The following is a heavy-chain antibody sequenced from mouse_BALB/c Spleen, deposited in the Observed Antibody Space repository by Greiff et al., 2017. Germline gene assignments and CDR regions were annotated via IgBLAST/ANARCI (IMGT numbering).Heavy chain of an antibody. CDR1: GFTFSSYA. CDR3: ARQWDYYGSSYDAMDY. V-gene: IGHV5-9-3*01. CDR2: ISSGGSYT. Sequence: EVQVVESGGGLVKPGGSLKLSCAASGFTFSSYAMSWVRQTPEKRLEWVATISSGGSYTYYPDSVKGRFTISRDNAKNTLYLQMSSLRSEDTAMYYCARQWDYYGSSYDAMDYWGQGTSVTVSS. J-gene: IGHJ4*01. D-gene: IGHD1-1*01.